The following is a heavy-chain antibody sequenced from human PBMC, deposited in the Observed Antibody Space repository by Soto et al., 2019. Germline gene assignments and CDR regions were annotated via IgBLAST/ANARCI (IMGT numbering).Heavy chain of an antibody. CDR2: MNPNSGHT. CDR1: GYTFTSYD. CDR3: ARGGHVVVVTAAFDY. J-gene: IGHJ4*02. V-gene: IGHV1-8*01. D-gene: IGHD2-21*02. Sequence: ASVKVSCKASGYTFTSYDINWVRQATGQGLEWMGWMNPNSGHTTYAQKFLGRVTMTRDTSTSTLYMELTSLRSEDTAVYYCARGGHVVVVTAAFDYWGQGTLVTVSS.